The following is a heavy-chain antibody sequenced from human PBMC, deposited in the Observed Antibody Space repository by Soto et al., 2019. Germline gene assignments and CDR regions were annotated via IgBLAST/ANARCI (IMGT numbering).Heavy chain of an antibody. V-gene: IGHV5-51*01. D-gene: IGHD2-2*01. Sequence: EVQLVQSGAEVKKPGESLKISCQGSGYSFTTYWIGWLRQMPGKVLEWMGIIYPGDSETRYSPSFQGQVTISADKSISTAYLQWSSLKASDTAIYYCGRSQYCISSSCYLGWFDPWGQGTLVTVSS. CDR2: IYPGDSET. J-gene: IGHJ5*02. CDR3: GRSQYCISSSCYLGWFDP. CDR1: GYSFTTYW.